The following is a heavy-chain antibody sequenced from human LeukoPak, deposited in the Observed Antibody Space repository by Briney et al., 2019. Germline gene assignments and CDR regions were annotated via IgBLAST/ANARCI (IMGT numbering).Heavy chain of an antibody. D-gene: IGHD3-22*01. J-gene: IGHJ3*02. CDR1: GGSISSYY. CDR3: ARVKVIDAFDI. Sequence: SETLSLTCTVSGGSISSYYWSWIRQPPGKGLELIGYIYYSGSTNYNPSLKSRVTISVDTSKNQFSLKLSSVTAANTAVYYCARVKVIDAFDIWGQGTMVTVSS. CDR2: IYYSGST. V-gene: IGHV4-59*01.